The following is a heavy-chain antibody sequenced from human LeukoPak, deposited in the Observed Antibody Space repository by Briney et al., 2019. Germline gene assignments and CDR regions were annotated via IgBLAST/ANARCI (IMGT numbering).Heavy chain of an antibody. CDR1: GYTFTGYY. CDR3: ARDLVQGSGTPTNYYYYYYMDV. V-gene: IGHV1-2*06. CDR2: INPNSGGT. J-gene: IGHJ6*03. Sequence: ASVKVSCKASGYTFTGYYMHWVRQAPGQGLEWMGRINPNSGGTNYAQKFQGRVTMTRDTSISTAYMELSRLRSDDTAVYYCARDLVQGSGTPTNYYYYYYMDVWGRGTTVTVSS. D-gene: IGHD3-10*01.